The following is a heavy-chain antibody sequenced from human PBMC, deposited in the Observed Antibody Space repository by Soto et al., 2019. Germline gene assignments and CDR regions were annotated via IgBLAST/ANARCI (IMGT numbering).Heavy chain of an antibody. V-gene: IGHV3-11*03. CDR2: IGSDSSHR. Sequence: PGGSLRLSCAASGFTVTVRYMGWIRQPPGKGLEWISFIGSDSSHRDHTDSVKGRFTVSRDNAKNTLYLQMDSLRAEDTAVYFCATGQQVRMPGIWGQGTMVTVSS. CDR3: ATGQQVRMPGI. CDR1: GFTVTVRY. J-gene: IGHJ3*02. D-gene: IGHD2-15*01.